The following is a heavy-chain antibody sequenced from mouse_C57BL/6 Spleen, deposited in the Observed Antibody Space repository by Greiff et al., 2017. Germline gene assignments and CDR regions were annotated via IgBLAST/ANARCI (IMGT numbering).Heavy chain of an antibody. CDR3: ARGPSAWFAY. CDR1: GYSFTGYY. CDR2: INPSTGGT. Sequence: VQLQQSGPELVKPGASVKISCKASGYSFTGYYMNWVKQSPEKSLEWIGEINPSTGGTTYNQKFKAKATLTVYKSSSTAYVQLQSRTSEDSAVYYCARGPSAWFAYWGQGTLVTVSA. J-gene: IGHJ3*01. V-gene: IGHV1-42*01.